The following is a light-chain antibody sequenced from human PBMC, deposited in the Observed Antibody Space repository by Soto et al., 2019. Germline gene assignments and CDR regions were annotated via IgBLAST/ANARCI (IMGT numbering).Light chain of an antibody. CDR2: WAS. CDR1: QSVLYSSNNKNY. J-gene: IGKJ1*01. CDR3: QQYYTTLWT. V-gene: IGKV4-1*01. Sequence: DIVMTQSPDSLAVSLGERATINCKSSQSVLYSSNNKNYLAWYQQKPGQPPKLLISWASTRESGVPDRFSGSGSGTDFTLTISSLQAEDVAGYYCQQYYTTLWTFGQGTKVEIK.